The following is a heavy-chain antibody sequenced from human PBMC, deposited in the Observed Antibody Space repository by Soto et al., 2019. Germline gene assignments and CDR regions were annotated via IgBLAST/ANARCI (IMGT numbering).Heavy chain of an antibody. Sequence: QVQLVQSGAEVKKPGSSVKVSCKASGGTFSSYAISWVRQAPGQGLEWMGGIIPISGTANYAQKFQGRVTITADESTSSLYTELRSLRSEDTAVYYCARSQGSSTSLEIYYYYYYGMDVWGQGTTVTVSS. CDR1: GGTFSSYA. J-gene: IGHJ6*02. CDR2: IIPISGTA. V-gene: IGHV1-69*01. D-gene: IGHD2-2*01. CDR3: ARSQGSSTSLEIYYYYYYGMDV.